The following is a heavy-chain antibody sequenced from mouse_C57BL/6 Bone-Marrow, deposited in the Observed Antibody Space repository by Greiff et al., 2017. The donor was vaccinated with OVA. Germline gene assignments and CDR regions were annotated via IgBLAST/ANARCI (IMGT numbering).Heavy chain of an antibody. Sequence: SGPELVKPGASVKISCKASGYSFTGYYMNWVKQSPEKSLEWIGEINPSTGGTTYNQKFKAKATLTVDKSSSTAYMQLKSLTSEDSAVYYCASHYYGSSYGFAYWGQGTLVTVSA. CDR1: GYSFTGYY. D-gene: IGHD1-1*01. CDR3: ASHYYGSSYGFAY. J-gene: IGHJ3*01. CDR2: INPSTGGT. V-gene: IGHV1-42*01.